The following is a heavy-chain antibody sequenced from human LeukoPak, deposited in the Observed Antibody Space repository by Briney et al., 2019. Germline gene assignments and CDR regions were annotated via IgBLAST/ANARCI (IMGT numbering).Heavy chain of an antibody. V-gene: IGHV4-59*01. J-gene: IGHJ6*03. Sequence: MSSETLSLTCTVSGGSISSYYWSWIRQPPGKGLEWIGYIYYSGSTNYNPSLKSRVTISVDTSKNQFSLKLSSVTAADTAVYYCARLAPWEGQLPDPDFYYYYYYMDVWGKGTTVTASS. D-gene: IGHD2-2*01. CDR2: IYYSGST. CDR1: GGSISSYY. CDR3: ARLAPWEGQLPDPDFYYYYYYMDV.